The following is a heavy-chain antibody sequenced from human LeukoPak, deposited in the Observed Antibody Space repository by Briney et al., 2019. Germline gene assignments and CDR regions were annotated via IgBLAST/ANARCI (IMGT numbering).Heavy chain of an antibody. J-gene: IGHJ4*02. CDR2: IYFTGIT. D-gene: IGHD2-21*02. CDR3: VGGRGGGDYSPEY. Sequence: PSETLSLTCTVSGGSISSSYYYSGWVRQPRWRGLEWNGRIYFTGITHSNRSLDSRAPISLATSRNQFSLKLNSVTAPETAVFYCVGGRGGGDYSPEYWGQGTLVTVSS. V-gene: IGHV4-39*01. CDR1: GGSISSSYYY.